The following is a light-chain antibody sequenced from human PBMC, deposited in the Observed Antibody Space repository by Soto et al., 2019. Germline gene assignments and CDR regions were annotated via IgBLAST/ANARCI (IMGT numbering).Light chain of an antibody. V-gene: IGKV3-20*01. CDR1: QSVTSSY. CDR2: GAS. CDR3: QQYGSSPWT. J-gene: IGKJ1*01. Sequence: IVLTQSPGTLSLSPCEGATLSCRASQSVTSSYLAWYQQNPGQAPRLLIYGASSRATGIPDRFSGSGSGTDFSLTINRLEPEDFAVYYCQQYGSSPWTFGQGTKVDIK.